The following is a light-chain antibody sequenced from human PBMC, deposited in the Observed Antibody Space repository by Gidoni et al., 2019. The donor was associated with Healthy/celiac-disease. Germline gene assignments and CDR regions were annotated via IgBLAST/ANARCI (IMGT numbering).Light chain of an antibody. V-gene: IGKV1-5*03. CDR3: QQYNSYRT. CDR1: QSIRSW. Sequence: IQMTQSPSTLSASVGDRVTITCRASQSIRSWLAWYQQKPGKAPKLLIYKASSLESGVPSRFSGSGSGTEFTLTISSLQPDDFATYYCQQYNSYRTFGQGTKVEIK. CDR2: KAS. J-gene: IGKJ1*01.